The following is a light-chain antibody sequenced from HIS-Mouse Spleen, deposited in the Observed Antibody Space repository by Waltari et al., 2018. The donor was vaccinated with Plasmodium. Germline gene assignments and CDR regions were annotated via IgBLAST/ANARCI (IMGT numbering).Light chain of an antibody. CDR3: QQYGSSPYT. J-gene: IGKJ2*01. V-gene: IGKV3-20*01. CDR2: GAS. CDR1: QSVSSSY. Sequence: EIVLKQSPGTLSLSPGERATLSCRASQSVSSSYLAWYQQKPGQAPRLLTYGASSRATGIPDRFSGSGSGTDFTLTISRLEPEDFAVYYCQQYGSSPYTFGQGTKLEIK.